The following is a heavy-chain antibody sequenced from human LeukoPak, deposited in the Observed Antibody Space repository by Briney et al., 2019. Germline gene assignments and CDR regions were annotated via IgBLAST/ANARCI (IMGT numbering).Heavy chain of an antibody. D-gene: IGHD6-19*01. CDR3: AIAGGWTNYFDY. CDR2: ISAGGGST. CDR1: GFTFSSYA. Sequence: PGGSLRLSCAASGFTFSSYAMTWVRQAPGKGLEWVSAISAGGGSTYYADSVKGRFTISRDNSKNTLYLQFNSLRAEDTAVYYCAIAGGWTNYFDYGGQGTLVTVSS. J-gene: IGHJ4*02. V-gene: IGHV3-23*01.